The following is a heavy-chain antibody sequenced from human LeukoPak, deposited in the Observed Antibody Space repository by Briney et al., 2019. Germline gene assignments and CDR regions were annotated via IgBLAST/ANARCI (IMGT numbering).Heavy chain of an antibody. J-gene: IGHJ4*02. V-gene: IGHV3-7*01. CDR2: IKGDGSDK. CDR3: ARDSSLYCSDNTCYWGLDY. D-gene: IGHD2-15*01. CDR1: GFTFNSYW. Sequence: GGSLRLSCLASGFTFNSYWMSWVRQAPGKGLEWLAGIKGDGSDKRYVDSVKGRFTISRDNADKSLYLQMNSLRAEDTAVYYCARDSSLYCSDNTCYWGLDYWGQGTLVTVSS.